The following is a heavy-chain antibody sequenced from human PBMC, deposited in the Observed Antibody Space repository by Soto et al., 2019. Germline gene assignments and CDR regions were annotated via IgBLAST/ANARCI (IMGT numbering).Heavy chain of an antibody. Sequence: QVQLQESGPGLVKPSETLSLTCTDPGGSISSYYWSWIRQPPGKGLEWIGYIYYSGSTNYNPSLKSRRTIAVDASKHQFSWQSSSVNAAATAVYYRARASCRPTAPIWYDPWGQGTLGTVST. J-gene: IGHJ5*02. CDR2: IYYSGST. CDR1: GGSISSYY. V-gene: IGHV4-59*01. D-gene: IGHD2-15*01. CDR3: ARASCRPTAPIWYDP.